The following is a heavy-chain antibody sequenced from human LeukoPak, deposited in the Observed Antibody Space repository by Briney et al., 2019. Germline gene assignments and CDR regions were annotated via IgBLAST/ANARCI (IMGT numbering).Heavy chain of an antibody. D-gene: IGHD6-13*01. CDR2: IYHGGTT. CDR3: TREKLSAGPHFEH. Sequence: PGGSLRLSCAASGFPFSSYSINWVRQAPGKGLEWIGYIYHGGTTMYNPSLKSRVTVSVDTSKNQFSLRPTSVTAADTAIYYCTREKLSAGPHFEHWGRGLLVSVSS. V-gene: IGHV4-59*01. J-gene: IGHJ4*01. CDR1: GFPFSSYS.